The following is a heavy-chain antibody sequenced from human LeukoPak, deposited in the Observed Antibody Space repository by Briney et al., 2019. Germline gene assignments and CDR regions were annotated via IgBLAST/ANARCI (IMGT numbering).Heavy chain of an antibody. CDR3: ARDWPLDYYDSSGYSNGGY. J-gene: IGHJ4*02. V-gene: IGHV1-18*01. D-gene: IGHD3-22*01. Sequence: VASVKVSCRASGYTFTSYGISWVRQAPGQGLEWMGWISAYNGNTNYAQKFQGRVTMTRDTSISTAYMELSRLRSDDTAVYYCARDWPLDYYDSSGYSNGGYWGQGTLVTVSS. CDR1: GYTFTSYG. CDR2: ISAYNGNT.